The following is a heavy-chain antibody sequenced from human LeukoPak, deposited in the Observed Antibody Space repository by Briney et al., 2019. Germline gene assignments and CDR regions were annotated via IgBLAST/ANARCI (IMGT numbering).Heavy chain of an antibody. Sequence: KTGGSLRLYCAASGFTFSSYSMNWVRQAPEKGLEWVSSISSSSSYIYYADSVKGRFTISRDNAKNSLYLQRNSLRAEDTAVYYCAREHGSGSSWGQGTLVTVSS. J-gene: IGHJ4*02. D-gene: IGHD3-10*01. CDR3: AREHGSGSS. CDR1: GFTFSSYS. CDR2: ISSSSSYI. V-gene: IGHV3-21*01.